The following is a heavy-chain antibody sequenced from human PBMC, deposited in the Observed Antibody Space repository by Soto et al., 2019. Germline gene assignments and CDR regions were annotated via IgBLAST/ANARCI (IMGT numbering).Heavy chain of an antibody. V-gene: IGHV3-21*01. Sequence: EVQLVESGGGLVKPGGSLRLSCAASGFTFNTYDMNWVRQAPGKGLEWVSSITTSSAYIYYADSLKGRITISRDNAKNSLFLQMNSLRAEDKAVYYCVSSGTAGLRRHSWFDTWGRGTLVTVSS. CDR3: VSSGTAGLRRHSWFDT. J-gene: IGHJ5*02. CDR2: ITTSSAYI. CDR1: GFTFNTYD. D-gene: IGHD1-1*01.